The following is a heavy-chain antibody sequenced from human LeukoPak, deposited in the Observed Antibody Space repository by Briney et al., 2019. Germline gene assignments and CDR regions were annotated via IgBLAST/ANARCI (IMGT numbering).Heavy chain of an antibody. CDR3: AAKNWYFDL. J-gene: IGHJ2*01. CDR1: GGSISSSSYY. Sequence: SETLSLTCTVSGGSISSSSYYWGWIRQPPGKGLEWIGSIYYSGSTNYNPSLESRVTISVDTSKNQFSLKLSSVTAADTAVYYCAAKNWYFDLWGRGTLVTVSS. CDR2: IYYSGST. V-gene: IGHV4-39*07.